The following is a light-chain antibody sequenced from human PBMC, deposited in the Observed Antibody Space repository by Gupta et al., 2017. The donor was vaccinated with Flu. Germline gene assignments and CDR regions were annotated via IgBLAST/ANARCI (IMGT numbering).Light chain of an antibody. J-gene: IGKJ1*01. CDR1: QSVSSN. Sequence: ETVMTQSPATLSVSPGERATLSCSASQSVSSNLAWYQQKPGQPPRLLIFGASTRATGIPARFSGSGSGTEFTLTVSSLQSEDFAVYYCQQYNNWPPWTFGQGTKVESK. V-gene: IGKV3-15*01. CDR2: GAS. CDR3: QQYNNWPPWT.